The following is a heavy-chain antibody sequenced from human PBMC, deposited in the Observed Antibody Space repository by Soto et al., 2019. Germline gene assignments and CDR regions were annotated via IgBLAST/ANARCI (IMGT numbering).Heavy chain of an antibody. J-gene: IGHJ4*02. CDR1: GYSVTGYF. Sequence: QVQLVQSGAEVKKPGSSVKVSCKASGYSVTGYFMHWVRQVPGQGLEWLGWTNPKSGVTKYPPKFQGRVSMTRDTSISTAELGLTRLRSDETAVYYCARSPVRLQLGSSDYWGQGNLVTVSS. CDR2: TNPKSGVT. CDR3: ARSPVRLQLGSSDY. V-gene: IGHV1-2*02. D-gene: IGHD6-25*01.